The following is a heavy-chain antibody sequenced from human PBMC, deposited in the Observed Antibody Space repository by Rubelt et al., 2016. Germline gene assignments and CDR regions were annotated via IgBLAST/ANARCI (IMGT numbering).Heavy chain of an antibody. CDR1: GGSFSGYY. CDR3: ARERLVGSFFDD. J-gene: IGHJ4*02. D-gene: IGHD6-6*01. V-gene: IGHV4-34*01. Sequence: QVQLQQWGAGLLKPSETLSLTCAVYGGSFSGYYWSWIRQPPGKGLEWIGELNHCGSTNYNPSLKSVVTLSVDTVKTQFSRKLSSVTAADTAVYYCARERLVGSFFDDWGQGTLVTVSS. CDR2: LNHCGST.